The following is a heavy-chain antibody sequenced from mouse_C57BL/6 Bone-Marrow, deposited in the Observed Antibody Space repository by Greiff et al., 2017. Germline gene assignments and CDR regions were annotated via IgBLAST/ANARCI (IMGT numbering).Heavy chain of an antibody. CDR3: ASGYYAMDY. CDR1: GYTFTSYW. CDR2: IDPSDSYT. V-gene: IGHV1-59*01. Sequence: VQLQQPGAELVRPGTSVKLSCKASGYTFTSYWMHWVKQRPGQGLEWIGVIDPSDSYTNYNQKFKGKATLTVDTSSSTAYMQLSSLTAEDSAVYYCASGYYAMDYWGQGTSVTVSS. J-gene: IGHJ4*01.